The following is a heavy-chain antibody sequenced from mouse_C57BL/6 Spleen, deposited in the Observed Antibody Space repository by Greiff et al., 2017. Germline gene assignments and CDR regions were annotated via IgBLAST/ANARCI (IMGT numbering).Heavy chain of an antibody. D-gene: IGHD2-5*01. CDR1: GFTFSSYA. CDR3: ARDSNYPFAY. CDR2: ISDGGSYT. Sequence: EVQVVESGGGLVKPGGSLKLSCAASGFTFSSYAMSWVRQTPEKRLEWVATISDGGSYTYYPDNVKGRFTISRDNAKNNLYLQMSHLKSEDTAMYYCARDSNYPFAYWGQGTLVTVSA. J-gene: IGHJ3*01. V-gene: IGHV5-4*01.